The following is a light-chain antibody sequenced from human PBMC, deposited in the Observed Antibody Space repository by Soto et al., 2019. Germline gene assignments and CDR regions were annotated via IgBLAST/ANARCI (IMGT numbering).Light chain of an antibody. CDR2: GAS. J-gene: IGKJ4*01. Sequence: EIVLTQSPGTLSLSPGERATLSCRASQSVSSSYFSWYQQKPGQAHRLLIYGASSRATVIPDRFSGSGSGTDITLTITILELEDFAVSYCQQYGSSPLLTFGGGTKVEIK. CDR1: QSVSSSY. V-gene: IGKV3-20*01. CDR3: QQYGSSPLLT.